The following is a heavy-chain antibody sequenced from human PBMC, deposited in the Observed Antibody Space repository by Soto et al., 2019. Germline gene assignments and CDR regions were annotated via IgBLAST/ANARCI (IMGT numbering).Heavy chain of an antibody. J-gene: IGHJ4*02. V-gene: IGHV3-33*01. CDR2: IWYDGSNK. D-gene: IGHD1-7*01. Sequence: QKYLVESGGGVVQPGGSLRLSCVASGSIFSGYAMHWVRQAPGKGLEWVAVIWYDGSNKYYADSVKGRFTISRDNSKNMLYLQMDSLRAEDTAVYYCARDGIGGTVFRGFCDYWGQGTLVTVSS. CDR3: ARDGIGGTVFRGFCDY. CDR1: GSIFSGYA.